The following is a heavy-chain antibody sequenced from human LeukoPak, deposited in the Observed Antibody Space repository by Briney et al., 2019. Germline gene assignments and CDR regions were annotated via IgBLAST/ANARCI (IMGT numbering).Heavy chain of an antibody. CDR3: AREFPTADGYNSPHFDY. D-gene: IGHD5-24*01. CDR2: INHSGST. V-gene: IGHV4-34*01. CDR1: GGSFSGYY. Sequence: SETLSLTCAVYGGSFSGYYWSWIRQPPGKGLEWIGEINHSGSTNYNPSLKSRVTISVDTSKNQFSLKLSSVTAADTAVYYCAREFPTADGYNSPHFDYWGQGTLVTVSS. J-gene: IGHJ4*02.